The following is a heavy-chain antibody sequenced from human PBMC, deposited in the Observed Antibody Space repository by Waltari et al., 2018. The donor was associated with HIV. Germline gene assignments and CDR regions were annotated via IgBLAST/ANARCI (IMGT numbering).Heavy chain of an antibody. V-gene: IGHV4-39*01. CDR1: GGSISSSSYY. Sequence: QLQLQESGPGLVKPSETLSLTCTVSGGSISSSSYYWGWIRQPPGKGLEWIGSIYYSGSTYYNPSLKSRVTISVDTSKNQFSLKLSSVTAADTAVYYCARQTAYYDSSGYYYDAFDIWGQGTMVTVSS. CDR3: ARQTAYYDSSGYYYDAFDI. CDR2: IYYSGST. J-gene: IGHJ3*02. D-gene: IGHD3-22*01.